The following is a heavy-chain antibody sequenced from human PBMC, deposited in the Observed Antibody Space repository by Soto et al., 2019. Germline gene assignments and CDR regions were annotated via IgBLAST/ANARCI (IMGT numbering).Heavy chain of an antibody. J-gene: IGHJ4*02. CDR3: AGGKEWEQPSNHYYFDY. D-gene: IGHD1-26*01. Sequence: QVQLVQSGAEVKTPGSSVRVSCKTAGRTFLISAIAWVRQAPGQGLEWMGGIIPILGTIHIAQNFQGRVNFTADRSTSTDYMDLSSLRSEDTATYFCAGGKEWEQPSNHYYFDYWGQGSQVIVSS. CDR1: GRTFLISA. V-gene: IGHV1-69*06. CDR2: IIPILGTI.